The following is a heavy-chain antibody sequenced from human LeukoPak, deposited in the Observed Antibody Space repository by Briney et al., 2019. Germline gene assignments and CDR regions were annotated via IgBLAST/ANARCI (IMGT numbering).Heavy chain of an antibody. CDR3: ARLGRVNYFDY. V-gene: IGHV3-53*01. J-gene: IGHJ4*02. Sequence: GSLRLSCAASGFSVSSSYISWVRQAPGKGLEWVSVIYSGGNTYYADPVKGRFTISRDNSKNTLYLQMNGLRAEDAAVYYCARLGRVNYFDYWGQGTLVTVSS. CDR2: IYSGGNT. D-gene: IGHD1-26*01. CDR1: GFSVSSSY.